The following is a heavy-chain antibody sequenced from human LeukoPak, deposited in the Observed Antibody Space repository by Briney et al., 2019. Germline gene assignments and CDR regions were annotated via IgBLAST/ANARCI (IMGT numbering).Heavy chain of an antibody. V-gene: IGHV1-8*02. CDR1: GYTFTSYG. CDR2: MNPNSGNT. J-gene: IGHJ6*03. D-gene: IGHD3-22*01. Sequence: ASVKVSCKASGYTFTSYGISWVRQAPGQGLEWMGWMNPNSGNTGYAQKFQGRVTMTRNTSISTAYMELSSLRSEDTAVYYCARDMYYYDSSGYAAYYMDVWGKGTTVTVSS. CDR3: ARDMYYYDSSGYAAYYMDV.